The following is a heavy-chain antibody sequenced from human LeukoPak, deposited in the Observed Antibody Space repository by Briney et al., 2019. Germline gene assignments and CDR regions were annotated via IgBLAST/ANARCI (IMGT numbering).Heavy chain of an antibody. J-gene: IGHJ6*02. CDR1: GYTFTGYY. V-gene: IGHV1-2*02. CDR3: ARVDPLGYCSGGSCYSPYYYYGMDV. CDR2: INPNSGGT. Sequence: GASVKVSCKASGYTFTGYYMHWVRQAPGQGLEWMGWINPNSGGTNYAQKFQGRVTMTRDTSISTAYMELSRLRSDDTAVYYCARVDPLGYCSGGSCYSPYYYYGMDVWGQGTTVTVSS. D-gene: IGHD2-15*01.